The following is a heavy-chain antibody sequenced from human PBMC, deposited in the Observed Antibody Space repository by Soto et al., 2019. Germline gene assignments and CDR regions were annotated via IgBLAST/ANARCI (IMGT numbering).Heavy chain of an antibody. CDR1: GGSISSGGYY. CDR2: IYYSGST. D-gene: IGHD4-17*01. V-gene: IGHV4-31*03. J-gene: IGHJ4*02. CDR3: ARGTTVIDPYYFDY. Sequence: QVQLQESGPGLVKPSQTLSLTCTVSGGSISSGGYYWSWIRQHPGKGLEWIGYIYYSGSTYYNPSLKSRVTISVDTSKNQFSLKLSSVTAAHTAVSYCARGTTVIDPYYFDYWGQGTLVTVSS.